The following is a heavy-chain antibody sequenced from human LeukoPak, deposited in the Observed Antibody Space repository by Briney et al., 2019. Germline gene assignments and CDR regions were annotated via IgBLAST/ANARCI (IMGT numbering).Heavy chain of an antibody. CDR1: GFIFSNYA. J-gene: IGHJ4*02. D-gene: IGHD1-7*01. CDR3: ARDYWWNYDY. Sequence: GRSLRLSCAASGFIFSNYALHWVRQAPGKGLEWVAVISKDGSDKYYPGSVRGRFTISRDNSKNTIYLQMDSLRAEDTAIYYCARDYWWNYDYWGQGTLVTVSS. V-gene: IGHV3-30-3*01. CDR2: ISKDGSDK.